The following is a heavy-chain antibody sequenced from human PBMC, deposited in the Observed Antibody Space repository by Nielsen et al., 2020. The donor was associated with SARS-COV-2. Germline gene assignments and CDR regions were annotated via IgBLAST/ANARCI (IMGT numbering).Heavy chain of an antibody. CDR2: IYTSGST. CDR3: ARDVAYSSGWDPDYYFDY. J-gene: IGHJ4*02. CDR1: GGSISSYY. Sequence: SETLSLTCTVSGGSISSYYWSWIRQPAGKGLEWIGRIYTSGSTNYNPSLKSRVTMSVDTSKNQFSLKLSSVTAADTAVYYCARDVAYSSGWDPDYYFDYWGQGTLVTVSS. D-gene: IGHD6-19*01. V-gene: IGHV4-4*07.